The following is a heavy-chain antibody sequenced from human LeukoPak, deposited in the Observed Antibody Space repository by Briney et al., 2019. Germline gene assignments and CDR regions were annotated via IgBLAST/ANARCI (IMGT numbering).Heavy chain of an antibody. D-gene: IGHD2-15*01. CDR1: GFTFSSYA. V-gene: IGHV3-64D*06. CDR2: ISSNGGST. CDR3: VKERKYCSGGSCYSPYAEYFQH. J-gene: IGHJ1*01. Sequence: GGSLRLSCSASGFTFSSYAMHWVRQAPGKGLEYVSAISSNGGSTYYADSVKGRFTISRDNSKNTLYLQMSSLRAEDTAVYYCVKERKYCSGGSCYSPYAEYFQHWGQGTLVTVSS.